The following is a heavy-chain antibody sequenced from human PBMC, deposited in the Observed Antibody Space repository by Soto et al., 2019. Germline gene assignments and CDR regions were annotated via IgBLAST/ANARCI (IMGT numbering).Heavy chain of an antibody. V-gene: IGHV3-23*01. CDR3: GRYIVGPYYFDY. D-gene: IGHD1-26*01. CDR1: GFTFSDYA. CDR2: ILGSGANT. J-gene: IGHJ4*02. Sequence: GWSLRLSCAASGFTFSDYAMSWVRQAPGKGPEWVSTILGSGANTYYPDSVKGRFTLSRDNSRNTLDLQLNSLRAEDTAVYYCGRYIVGPYYFDYWGQGTPVTVSS.